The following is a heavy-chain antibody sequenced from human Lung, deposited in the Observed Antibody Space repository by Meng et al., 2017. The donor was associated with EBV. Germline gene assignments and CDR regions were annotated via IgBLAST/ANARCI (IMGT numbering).Heavy chain of an antibody. CDR2: NYHSGST. Sequence: QVQLRESAPGRVKPSGTLSLTFAVSGGCIRRSNWGTWVRHPPEKVLECSGENYHSGSTNYNPSLKSRVTISVDKSKNQFSLKLSSVTAADTAVYYCARARSIAAAVIDYWGQGTLVTVSS. CDR3: ARARSIAAAVIDY. J-gene: IGHJ4*02. CDR1: GGCIRRSNW. D-gene: IGHD6-13*01. V-gene: IGHV4-4*02.